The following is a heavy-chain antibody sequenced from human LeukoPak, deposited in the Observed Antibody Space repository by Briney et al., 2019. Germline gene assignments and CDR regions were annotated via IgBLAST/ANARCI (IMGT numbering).Heavy chain of an antibody. V-gene: IGHV1-18*01. D-gene: IGHD6-13*01. CDR1: GYTFTSYG. CDR3: ARSSSVEAAGVLDY. Sequence: ASVKVSCKASGYTFTSYGISWVRQAPGQGLEWMGWISAYNGNTNYAQKLQGRVTMTTDTSTSTAYMELRSLRSDDTAVYYCARSSSVEAAGVLDYWGQGTLVTVSS. CDR2: ISAYNGNT. J-gene: IGHJ4*02.